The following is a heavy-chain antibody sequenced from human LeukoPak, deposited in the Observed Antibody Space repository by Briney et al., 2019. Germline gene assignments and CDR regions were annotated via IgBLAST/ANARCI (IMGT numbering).Heavy chain of an antibody. CDR1: GGSFSRYY. Sequence: SETLSLTCAVYGGSFSRYYWNWIRQPPGKGLEWIGEINHSGSTNYNPSLKSRVTISVDTSKNQFSLKLSSVTAADTAVYYCARGGGYYYMDVWDKGTTVTVSS. CDR2: INHSGST. CDR3: ARGGGYYYMDV. J-gene: IGHJ6*03. V-gene: IGHV4-34*01. D-gene: IGHD4-23*01.